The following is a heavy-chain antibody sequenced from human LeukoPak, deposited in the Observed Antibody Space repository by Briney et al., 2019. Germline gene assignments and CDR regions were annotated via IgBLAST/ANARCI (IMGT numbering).Heavy chain of an antibody. J-gene: IGHJ6*02. CDR3: ARGPGNIIYYYYGMDV. CDR2: MNPNSGNT. V-gene: IGHV1-8*01. Sequence: GASVKVSCKASGYTFTSYDINWVRQATGQGLEWMGWMNPNSGNTGYAQKFQGRVTMTRNTSISTACMELSSLRSEDTAVYYCARGPGNIIYYYYGMDVWGQGTTVTVSS. D-gene: IGHD1/OR15-1a*01. CDR1: GYTFTSYD.